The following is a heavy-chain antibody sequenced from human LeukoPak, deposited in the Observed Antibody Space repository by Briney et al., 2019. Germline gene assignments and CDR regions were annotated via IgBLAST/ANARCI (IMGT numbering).Heavy chain of an antibody. Sequence: GGSLRLSCAASGFPFTNAWMSWVRQAPGKGLEWVGRIKSTTDGGATEYAAPVEGRFTISRDDSKNTLYVQMNSLKTEDTGVYYCITEHYDSGYVYFGLWGRGTLVAVSS. J-gene: IGHJ2*01. V-gene: IGHV3-15*01. CDR1: GFPFTNAW. CDR3: ITEHYDSGYVYFGL. CDR2: IKSTTDGGAT. D-gene: IGHD5-12*01.